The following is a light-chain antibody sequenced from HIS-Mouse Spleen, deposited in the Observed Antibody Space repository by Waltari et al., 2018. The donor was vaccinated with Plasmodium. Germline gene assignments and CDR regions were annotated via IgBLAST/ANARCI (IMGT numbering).Light chain of an antibody. V-gene: IGLV2-8*01. CDR2: EVS. CDR1: SSDVGGYHY. Sequence: QSALTQPPSASGSPGPSVTISCPGTSSDVGGYHYVHCYQQHPGKAPKLMIYEVSKRPSGVPDRFSGSKSGNTASLTVSGLQAEDEADYYCSSYAGSNNLVFGGGTKLTVL. CDR3: SSYAGSNNLV. J-gene: IGLJ2*01.